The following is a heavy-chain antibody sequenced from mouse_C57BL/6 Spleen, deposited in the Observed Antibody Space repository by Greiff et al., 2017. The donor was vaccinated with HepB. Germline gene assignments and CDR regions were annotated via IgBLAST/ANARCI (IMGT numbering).Heavy chain of an antibody. CDR1: GYTFTDYE. D-gene: IGHD3-3*01. J-gene: IGHJ1*03. V-gene: IGHV1-15*01. Sequence: QVQLQQSGAELVRPGASVTLSCKASGYTFTDYEMHWVKQTPVHGLEWIGAIDPETGGTAYNQKFKGKAILTADKSASTAYMELRSLTSEDSAVYYCTRWGHLDVWGTGTTVTVSS. CDR3: TRWGHLDV. CDR2: IDPETGGT.